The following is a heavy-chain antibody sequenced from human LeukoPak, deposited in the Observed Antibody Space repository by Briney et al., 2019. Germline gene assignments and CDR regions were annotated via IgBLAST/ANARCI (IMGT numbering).Heavy chain of an antibody. CDR2: IFSHGET. CDR3: ARDPPAVSINTYA. J-gene: IGHJ4*02. V-gene: IGHV3-66*01. Sequence: GGSLRLSCAASAFTLSSSAMSWVRQAPGKGLEWVSLIFSHGETSYADSVKGRFTISRDNSKNTLYLQMNGLRVEDTAVYYCARDPPAVSINTYAWGQGTLVTVSS. D-gene: IGHD2-8*01. CDR1: AFTLSSSA.